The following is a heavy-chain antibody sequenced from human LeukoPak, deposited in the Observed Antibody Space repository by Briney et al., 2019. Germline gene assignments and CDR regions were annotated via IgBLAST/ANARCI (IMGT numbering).Heavy chain of an antibody. CDR1: GFTFSSYE. Sequence: GGSLRLSCAASGFTFSSYEMNWVRQAPGKGLEWVSAISGSGGSTYYADSVKGRFTISRDNSKNTLYLQMNSLRAEDTAVYYCAKRIRGAAAALSDAFDIWGQGTMVTVSS. J-gene: IGHJ3*02. D-gene: IGHD6-13*01. CDR3: AKRIRGAAAALSDAFDI. V-gene: IGHV3-23*01. CDR2: ISGSGGST.